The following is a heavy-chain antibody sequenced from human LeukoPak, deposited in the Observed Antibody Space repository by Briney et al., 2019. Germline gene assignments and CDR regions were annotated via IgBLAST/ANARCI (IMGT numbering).Heavy chain of an antibody. Sequence: ASVKVSCKASGYTFTSYGISWVRQAPGQGLEWMGWINPNSGGTNYAQKFQGRVTMTRDTSISTAYMELSRLRSDDTAVYYCARHFPPGGFPGYWGQGTLVTVSS. J-gene: IGHJ4*02. V-gene: IGHV1-2*02. CDR2: INPNSGGT. CDR3: ARHFPPGGFPGY. CDR1: GYTFTSYG. D-gene: IGHD2-8*02.